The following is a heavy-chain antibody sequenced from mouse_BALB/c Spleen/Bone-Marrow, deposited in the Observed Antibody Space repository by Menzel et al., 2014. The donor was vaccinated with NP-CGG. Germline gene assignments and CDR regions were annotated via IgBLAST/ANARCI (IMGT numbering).Heavy chain of an antibody. Sequence: VQLQQSGAELVKPGASVKLSCIASGFNIKDTYMHWVKQWPEQGLEWIGRIDPANGNTKYDPKFQGKATITAGTSSNTACQQLSSLTSEDTADYYCARREYYAMDYWGQGTSVTVSS. CDR2: IDPANGNT. J-gene: IGHJ4*01. V-gene: IGHV14-3*02. CDR1: GFNIKDTY. CDR3: ARREYYAMDY.